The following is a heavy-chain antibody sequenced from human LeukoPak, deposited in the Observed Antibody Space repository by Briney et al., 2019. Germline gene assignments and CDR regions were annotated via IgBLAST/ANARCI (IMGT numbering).Heavy chain of an antibody. V-gene: IGHV4-39*01. CDR1: GGSISSSSYY. CDR2: IYYSGST. J-gene: IGHJ4*02. D-gene: IGHD5-12*01. Sequence: SETLSLTCTVSGGSISSSSYYWGWIRQPPGKGLEWIGSIYYSGSTYYNPSLKSRVTISVDTSKNQFSLKLSSVTAADTAVYYCARVGSGYDSGLDYWGQGTLVTVSS. CDR3: ARVGSGYDSGLDY.